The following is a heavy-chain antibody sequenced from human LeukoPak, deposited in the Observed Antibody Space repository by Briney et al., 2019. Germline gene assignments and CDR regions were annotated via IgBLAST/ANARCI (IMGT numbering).Heavy chain of an antibody. CDR2: IKQDGSEK. CDR3: AKGPWAAVYYFDY. Sequence: PGGSLRLSCAASGFTFSSYWMSWVRQAPGKGLEWVANIKQDGSEKYYVDFVKGRFTISRDNAKNSLYLQMNSLRAEDTAVYYCAKGPWAAVYYFDYWGQGTLVTVSS. J-gene: IGHJ4*02. V-gene: IGHV3-7*01. CDR1: GFTFSSYW. D-gene: IGHD6-13*01.